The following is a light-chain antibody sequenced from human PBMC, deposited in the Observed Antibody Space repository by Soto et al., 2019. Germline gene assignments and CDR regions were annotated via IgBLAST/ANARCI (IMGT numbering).Light chain of an antibody. CDR3: QQRNSYPRT. J-gene: IGKJ2*01. CDR1: QSVRTW. V-gene: IGKV1-5*01. Sequence: IQMTQSPSTLSASLGDRVIITCRASQSVRTWLAWYQQKPGKAPNLLISAASTLQSGVPSRFSGSGSETEFTLTITSLQPEDSATYYCQQRNSYPRTFGQGTKVDIK. CDR2: AAS.